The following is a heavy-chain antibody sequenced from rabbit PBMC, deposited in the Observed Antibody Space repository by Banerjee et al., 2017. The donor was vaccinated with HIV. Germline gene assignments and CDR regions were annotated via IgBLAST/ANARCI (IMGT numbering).Heavy chain of an antibody. CDR3: ARYGGGGGGGGL. J-gene: IGHJ3*01. CDR2: IYTGDGNT. D-gene: IGHD2-1*01. CDR1: GFTLSSYW. Sequence: QSLEESGGDLVKPGASLTLTCTASGFTLSSYWMCWVRQAPGKRPEWIACIYTGDGNTYYATWAKGRFTISKTSSTTVTLQMTSLTAADTATYFCARYGGGGGGGGLWGQGTLVTVS. V-gene: IGHV1S40*01.